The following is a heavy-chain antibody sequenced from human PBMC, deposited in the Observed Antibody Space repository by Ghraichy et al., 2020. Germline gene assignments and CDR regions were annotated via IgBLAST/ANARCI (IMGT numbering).Heavy chain of an antibody. CDR1: RFSFSSYA. CDR3: AKGGSTVRFYYYNGMDV. J-gene: IGHJ6*02. D-gene: IGHD4-17*01. CDR2: ISSSGSRT. Sequence: LSLTCAASRFSFSSYAMSWVRQAPGKGLEWVSGISSSGSRTYYADSVKGRFSISRANSKSTLYLQMNSLRAEDTAVYYCAKGGSTVRFYYYNGMDVWGQGTTVTVSS. V-gene: IGHV3-23*01.